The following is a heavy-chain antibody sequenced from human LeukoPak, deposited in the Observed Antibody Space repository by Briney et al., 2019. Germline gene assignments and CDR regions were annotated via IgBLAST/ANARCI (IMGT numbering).Heavy chain of an antibody. CDR2: ISSSSSYI. V-gene: IGHV3-21*01. CDR3: ARGSGYCSSTSCYTDYYYMDV. J-gene: IGHJ6*03. CDR1: GFTFSSYS. Sequence: GGSLGLSCAASGFTFSSYSMTWVRQAPGKGLEWVSSISSSSSYIYYADSVKGRFTISRDNAKNSLYLQMNSLRAEDTAVYYCARGSGYCSSTSCYTDYYYMDVWGKGTTVTVSS. D-gene: IGHD2-2*02.